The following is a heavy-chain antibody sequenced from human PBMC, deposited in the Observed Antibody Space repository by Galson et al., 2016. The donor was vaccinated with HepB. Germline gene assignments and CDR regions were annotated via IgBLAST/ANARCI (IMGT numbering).Heavy chain of an antibody. CDR1: GYIFTGYY. D-gene: IGHD3-9*01. CDR3: ARGFQYDILTGVGY. Sequence: SVKVSCKASGYIFTGYYIHWVRQAPGQGLEWMGRINPNSGGSNYALKFQGRVTVTTDTSITTVYMDLRRLKSDDTAVYYCARGFQYDILTGVGYWGQGTLVIVSS. CDR2: INPNSGGS. V-gene: IGHV1-2*06. J-gene: IGHJ4*02.